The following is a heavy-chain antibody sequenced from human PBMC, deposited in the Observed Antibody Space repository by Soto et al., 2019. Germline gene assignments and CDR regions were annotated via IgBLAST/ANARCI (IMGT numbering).Heavy chain of an antibody. CDR1: GGSFSGYY. D-gene: IGHD4-17*01. CDR2: INHSGST. CDR3: ARSPSPRSNKYFDY. J-gene: IGHJ4*02. V-gene: IGHV4-34*01. Sequence: SETLSLTCAVYGGSFSGYYWSWIRQPPGKGLEWIGEINHSGSTNYNPSLKSRVTISVDTSKNQFSLKLSSVTAADTAVYYCARSPSPRSNKYFDYWGQGTLVTVSS.